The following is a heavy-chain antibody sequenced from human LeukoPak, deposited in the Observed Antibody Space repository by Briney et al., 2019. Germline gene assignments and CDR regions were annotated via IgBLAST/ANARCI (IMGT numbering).Heavy chain of an antibody. D-gene: IGHD6-19*01. Sequence: TGGSLRLSCAASGFIFSKYAMSWVRQAPGKGLEWVSGINWNGGSTGYADSVKGRFTISRDNAKNSLYLQMNSLRAEDTALYYCARDVGWDYDAFDIWGQGTMVTVSS. CDR1: GFIFSKYA. V-gene: IGHV3-20*04. CDR3: ARDVGWDYDAFDI. J-gene: IGHJ3*02. CDR2: INWNGGST.